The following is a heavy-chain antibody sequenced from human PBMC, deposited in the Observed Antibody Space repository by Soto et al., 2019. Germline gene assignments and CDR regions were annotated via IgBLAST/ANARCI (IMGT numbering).Heavy chain of an antibody. D-gene: IGHD3-22*01. V-gene: IGHV3-30*18. Sequence: LRLSFAASGFTFSSYGMHWVRQAPGKGLEWVAVISYDGSNKYYADSVKGRFTISRDNSKNTLYLQMNSLRAEDTAVYYCAKELIITTSWFDYWGKGTLVTVFS. CDR2: ISYDGSNK. J-gene: IGHJ4*02. CDR3: AKELIITTSWFDY. CDR1: GFTFSSYG.